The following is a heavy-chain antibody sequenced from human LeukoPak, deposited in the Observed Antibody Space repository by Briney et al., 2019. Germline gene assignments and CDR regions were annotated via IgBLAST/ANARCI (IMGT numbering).Heavy chain of an antibody. D-gene: IGHD1-26*01. CDR2: IYYSGST. V-gene: IGHV4-39*07. CDR1: GGSISSSSYY. J-gene: IGHJ4*02. Sequence: SETLSLTCTVSGGSISSSSYYWGWIRQPPGKGLEWIGSIYYSGSTYYNPSLKSRVTISVDTSKNQFSLKLSSVTAADTAVYYCARGRIVGAILRTIDYWGQGTLVTVSS. CDR3: ARGRIVGAILRTIDY.